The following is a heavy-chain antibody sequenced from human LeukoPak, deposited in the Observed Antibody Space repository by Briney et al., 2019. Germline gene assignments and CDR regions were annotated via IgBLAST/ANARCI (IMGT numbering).Heavy chain of an antibody. V-gene: IGHV1-8*01. CDR3: ARGRGGLWFRDRNWFDP. CDR1: GYTCTSCG. D-gene: IGHD3-10*01. Sequence: GASVKVSCKSSGYTCTSCGFNWVRLATGQGLELMGWMNPNSGNTGYAQKFQGRVTMTRNTSISTAYMELSSLRSEDTAVYYCARGRGGLWFRDRNWFDPWGQGTLVTVSS. CDR2: MNPNSGNT. J-gene: IGHJ5*02.